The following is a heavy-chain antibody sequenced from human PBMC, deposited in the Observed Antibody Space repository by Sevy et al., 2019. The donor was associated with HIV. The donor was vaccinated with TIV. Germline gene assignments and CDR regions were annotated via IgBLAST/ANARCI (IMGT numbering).Heavy chain of an antibody. J-gene: IGHJ2*01. Sequence: GGSLRLSCAASGFTVSSNYMSWVRQAPGKGLEWVSVIYSGGSTYYADSVKGRFTISRDNSKNTLNLQMNSLRAEATVEYYCAGDDHEGYFDLWGRGTLVTVSS. CDR3: AGDDHEGYFDL. CDR2: IYSGGST. CDR1: GFTVSSNY. V-gene: IGHV3-66*01.